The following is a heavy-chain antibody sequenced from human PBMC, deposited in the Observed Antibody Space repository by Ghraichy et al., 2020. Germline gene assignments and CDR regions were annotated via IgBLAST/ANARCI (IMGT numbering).Heavy chain of an antibody. J-gene: IGHJ6*02. CDR1: GFTFSSYG. D-gene: IGHD3-16*02. CDR3: AKDRENRSSSPFDYYYYGMDV. V-gene: IGHV3-30*02. CDR2: IRYDGSNK. Sequence: GGSLRLSCAASGFTFSSYGMHWVRQAPGKGLEWVAFIRYDGSNKYYADSVKGRFTISRDNSKNTLYLQMNSLRAEDTAVYYCAKDRENRSSSPFDYYYYGMDVWGQGTTVTVSS.